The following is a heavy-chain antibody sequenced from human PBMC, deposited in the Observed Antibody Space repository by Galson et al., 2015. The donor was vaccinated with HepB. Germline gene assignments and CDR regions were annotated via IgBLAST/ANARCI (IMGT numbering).Heavy chain of an antibody. J-gene: IGHJ4*02. CDR3: IQNGPPDS. CDR1: GFTLSAYT. D-gene: IGHD1-1*01. CDR2: ISSNGIST. Sequence: SLRLSCAASGFTLSAYTMYWVRQAPGKGLEIVAAISSNGISTYYAESVNGRFTISRDTLKNTLSLQLSSLRVEDTAVYYCIQNGPPDSWGQGTLVTVSS. V-gene: IGHV3-64D*06.